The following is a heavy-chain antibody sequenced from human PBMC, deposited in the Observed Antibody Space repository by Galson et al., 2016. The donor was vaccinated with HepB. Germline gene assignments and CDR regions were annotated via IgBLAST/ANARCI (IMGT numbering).Heavy chain of an antibody. CDR2: ISGSGSST. V-gene: IGHV3-23*01. J-gene: IGHJ1*01. CDR3: ARDGVRWSPVEYFHH. Sequence: SLRLSCAASGFTFSNFGMSWVRQAPGKGLEWDSLISGSGSSTSYADSVEGRFTISRDNSKNTLYLQMSSLSPDDTAVYYCARDGVRWSPVEYFHHWGQGTLVSVSS. CDR1: GFTFSNFG. D-gene: IGHD3-3*01.